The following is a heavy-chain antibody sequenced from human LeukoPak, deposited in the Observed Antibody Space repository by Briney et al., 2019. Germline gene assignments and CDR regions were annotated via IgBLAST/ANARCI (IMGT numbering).Heavy chain of an antibody. D-gene: IGHD3-22*01. CDR1: GGTFSSYA. J-gene: IGHJ4*02. CDR3: ARECYYDSSGYYYFDY. Sequence: SVKVSCKASGGTFSSYAISWVRQAPGQGLEWMGRIIPIFGTANYAQKFQGRVTITADESTSTAYMELSSLRSEDTAVYYCARECYYDSSGYYYFDYWGQGTLVTVSS. CDR2: IIPIFGTA. V-gene: IGHV1-69*13.